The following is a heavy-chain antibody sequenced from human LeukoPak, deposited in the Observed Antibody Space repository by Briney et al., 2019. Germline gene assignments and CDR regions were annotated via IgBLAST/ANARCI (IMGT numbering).Heavy chain of an antibody. Sequence: GASVKVSCKASGGTFSSYAISWVRQAPGQGLEWMGWVGPYNRKTNYSQKFQGRVTMTTDTSTNTAYLELRTLRSDDTAVYYCARGAPRGVWNFYFDYWGQGTLVTVSS. CDR2: VGPYNRKT. J-gene: IGHJ4*02. CDR1: GGTFSSYA. V-gene: IGHV1-18*01. CDR3: ARGAPRGVWNFYFDY. D-gene: IGHD1-7*01.